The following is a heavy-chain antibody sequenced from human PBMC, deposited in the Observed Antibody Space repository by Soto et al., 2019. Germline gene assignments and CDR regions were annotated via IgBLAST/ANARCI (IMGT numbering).Heavy chain of an antibody. J-gene: IGHJ6*02. Sequence: PSETLSLTCTVSGGSISSYYWSWIRQPPGKGLEWIGYIYYSGSTNYNPSLKSRVTISVDTSKNQFSLKLSSVTAADTAVYYCARWRSSSPPHYGMDVWGQGTTVTAP. CDR1: GGSISSYY. CDR3: ARWRSSSPPHYGMDV. D-gene: IGHD6-6*01. CDR2: IYYSGST. V-gene: IGHV4-59*01.